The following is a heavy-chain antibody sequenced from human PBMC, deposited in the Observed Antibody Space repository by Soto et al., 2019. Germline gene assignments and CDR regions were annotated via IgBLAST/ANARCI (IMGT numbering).Heavy chain of an antibody. D-gene: IGHD4-4*01. CDR2: ISSSSSYI. J-gene: IGHJ6*02. Sequence: GGSLRLSCAASGFTFSSYSMNWVRQAPGKGLEWVSSISSSSSYIYYADSVKGRFTISRDNAKNSLYLQMNSLRAEDTAVYYCARAYHPTVTSWYYGMDVWGQGTTVTVSS. V-gene: IGHV3-21*01. CDR3: ARAYHPTVTSWYYGMDV. CDR1: GFTFSSYS.